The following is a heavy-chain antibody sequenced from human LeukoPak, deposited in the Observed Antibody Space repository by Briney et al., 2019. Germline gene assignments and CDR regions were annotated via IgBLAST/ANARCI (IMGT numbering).Heavy chain of an antibody. Sequence: GSVKVSCKASGYTFTGYYMHWVRQAPGQGLEWMGWISAYNGNTNYAQKLQGRVTMTTDTSTSTAYMELRSLRSDDTAVYYCARVRAVAGTPGDYWGQGTLVTVSS. CDR1: GYTFTGYY. CDR2: ISAYNGNT. V-gene: IGHV1-18*04. CDR3: ARVRAVAGTPGDY. J-gene: IGHJ4*02. D-gene: IGHD6-19*01.